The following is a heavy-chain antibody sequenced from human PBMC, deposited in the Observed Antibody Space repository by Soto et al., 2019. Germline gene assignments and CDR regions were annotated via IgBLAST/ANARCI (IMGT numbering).Heavy chain of an antibody. CDR3: ARDKGRGAARPGPYGMDV. V-gene: IGHV1-18*01. J-gene: IGHJ6*02. CDR1: GYTFTSYG. CDR2: ISAYNGNT. Sequence: QVQLVQSGAEVKKPGASVKVSCKASGYTFTSYGISWVRQAPGQGLEWMGWISAYNGNTNYAQKLQGRVTMTTDTSTSTAYMELRSRRSDDTAVYYCARDKGRGAARPGPYGMDVWGQGTTVTVSS. D-gene: IGHD6-6*01.